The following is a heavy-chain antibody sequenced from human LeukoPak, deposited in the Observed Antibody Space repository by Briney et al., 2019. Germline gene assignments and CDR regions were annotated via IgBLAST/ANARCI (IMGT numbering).Heavy chain of an antibody. CDR1: GGSISSGDYY. J-gene: IGHJ4*02. V-gene: IGHV4-30-4*01. D-gene: IGHD3-22*01. CDR2: IYYSGST. CDR3: ARQIDSSGYYLRRYFDY. Sequence: SETLSLTCTVSGGSISSGDYYGSWIRQPPGKGLEWIGYIYYSGSTYYNPSLKSRVTISVDTSKNQFSLKLSSVTAADTAVYYCARQIDSSGYYLRRYFDYWGQGTLVTVSS.